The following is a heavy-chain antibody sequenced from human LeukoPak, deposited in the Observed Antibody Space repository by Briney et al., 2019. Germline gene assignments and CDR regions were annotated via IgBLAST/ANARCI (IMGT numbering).Heavy chain of an antibody. CDR2: ISSSGSTI. J-gene: IGHJ6*02. CDR3: ARSEGSYYEDYYYGMDV. CDR1: GFTFSSYA. Sequence: HPGGSLRLSCAASGFTFSSYAMSWVRQAPGKGLEWVSYISSSGSTIYYADSVKGRFTISRDNAKNSLYLQMNSLRAEDTAVYYCARSEGSYYEDYYYGMDVWGQGTTVTVSS. V-gene: IGHV3-48*04. D-gene: IGHD1-26*01.